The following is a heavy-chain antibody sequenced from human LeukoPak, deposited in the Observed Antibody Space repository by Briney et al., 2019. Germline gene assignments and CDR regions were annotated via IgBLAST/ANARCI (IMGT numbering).Heavy chain of an antibody. CDR2: IYTSGST. CDR1: GGSISSYY. Sequence: PSETLSLTCTVSGGSISSYYWSWIRQPAGKGLERIGRIYTSGSTNYNPSLKSRVTMSVDTSKNQFSLKLSSVTAADTAVYYCARRAVVAAAGVWYFDLWGRGTLVTVSS. D-gene: IGHD6-13*01. V-gene: IGHV4-4*07. CDR3: ARRAVVAAAGVWYFDL. J-gene: IGHJ2*01.